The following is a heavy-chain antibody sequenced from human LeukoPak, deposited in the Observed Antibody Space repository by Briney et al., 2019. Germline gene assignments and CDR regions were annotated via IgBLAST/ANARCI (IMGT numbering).Heavy chain of an antibody. CDR3: ATVTGDF. Sequence: SGTLSLTCTVSGGSIRSYYWSWIRQPPGKGLEWFGNIHYSGNTNYNPSLRSRVTMSLDTSKNQVSLNLSSVTEADTAVYYCATVTGDFWGQGTLVTVSS. J-gene: IGHJ4*02. CDR1: GGSIRSYY. V-gene: IGHV4-59*01. CDR2: IHYSGNT. D-gene: IGHD2-21*02.